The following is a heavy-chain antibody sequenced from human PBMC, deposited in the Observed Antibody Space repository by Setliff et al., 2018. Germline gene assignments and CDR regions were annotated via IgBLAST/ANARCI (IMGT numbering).Heavy chain of an antibody. D-gene: IGHD2-21*02. J-gene: IGHJ6*03. CDR1: GSSISSSNYY. V-gene: IGHV4-39*01. CDR3: ARVTGFSYMDV. Sequence: SETLSLTCTVSGSSISSSNYYWGWVRQSPGKGLEWVGSIYYSGDTYYNPSLKSRVTISVDTSKNQFSLNLSSVTAADMAVYFCARVTGFSYMDVWGKGTTVTVSS. CDR2: IYYSGDT.